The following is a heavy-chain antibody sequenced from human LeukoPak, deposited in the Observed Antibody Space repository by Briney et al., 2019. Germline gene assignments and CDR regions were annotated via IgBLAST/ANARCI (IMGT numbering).Heavy chain of an antibody. CDR2: IWYDGRSK. D-gene: IGHD2-15*01. Sequence: GGSLRLSCAASGFIFSKNAMHWVRQAPGEGLEWVAVIWYDGRSKYYADSVKGRFTISRDNSKNSLYLQMNSLRAEDTAVYYCARDCSGGSCYLLDYWGQGTLVTVSS. CDR3: ARDCSGGSCYLLDY. J-gene: IGHJ4*02. V-gene: IGHV3-33*01. CDR1: GFIFSKNA.